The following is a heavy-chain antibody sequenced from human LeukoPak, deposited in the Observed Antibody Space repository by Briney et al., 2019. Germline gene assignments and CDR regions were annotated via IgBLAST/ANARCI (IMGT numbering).Heavy chain of an antibody. V-gene: IGHV1-69*05. J-gene: IGHJ6*03. CDR3: ASSGYYYDSSGYYYAYYYMDV. D-gene: IGHD3-22*01. CDR2: IIPIFGTA. Sequence: SVKVSCKASGGTFSSYAISWVRQAPGQGLDWMGGIIPIFGTANYAQKFQGRVTITTDESTSTAYMELSSLRSEDTAVYYCASSGYYYDSSGYYYAYYYMDVWGKGTTVTVSS. CDR1: GGTFSSYA.